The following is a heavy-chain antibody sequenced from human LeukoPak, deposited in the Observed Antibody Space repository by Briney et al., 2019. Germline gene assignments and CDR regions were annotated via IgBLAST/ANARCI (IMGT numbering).Heavy chain of an antibody. J-gene: IGHJ6*02. V-gene: IGHV3-30-3*01. D-gene: IGHD2-21*02. CDR2: ISYDGSNK. CDR1: GFTFSSYA. Sequence: GRSLRLSCAASGFTFSSYAMHWVRQAPGKGLEWVAVISYDGSNKYYADSVKGRFTISRDNSKNTLYLQMNSLRAEDTAVYYCARDCGGDCYLRYYYYGMDVWGQGTTATVSS. CDR3: ARDCGGDCYLRYYYYGMDV.